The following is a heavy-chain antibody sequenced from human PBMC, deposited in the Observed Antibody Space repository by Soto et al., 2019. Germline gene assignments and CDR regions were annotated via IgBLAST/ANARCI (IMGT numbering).Heavy chain of an antibody. CDR2: IYYSGST. Sequence: SETRSLSWTVSGGSISSGGYYWCGIRQHPGKGLEWIGYIYYSGSTYYNPSLKIRGTISVDTSKNQCSMKLSSVTAADTAVYYCLGYCSSPSCYSSTLYWCQGPLV. D-gene: IGHD2-2*02. J-gene: IGHJ4*02. CDR1: GGSISSGGYY. CDR3: LGYCSSPSCYSSTLY. V-gene: IGHV4-31*02.